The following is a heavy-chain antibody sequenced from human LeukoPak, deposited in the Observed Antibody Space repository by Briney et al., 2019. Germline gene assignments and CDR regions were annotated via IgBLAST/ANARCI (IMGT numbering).Heavy chain of an antibody. V-gene: IGHV3-11*01. J-gene: IGHJ3*02. D-gene: IGHD6-25*01. CDR1: GFTLSDHY. CDR2: INSIGNSI. CDR3: ARGTAGDAFDI. Sequence: GGSLRLSCAASGFTLSDHYMSWIRQAPGKGLEWVSYINSIGNSIYYADSVKGRFSISRDNAENSLYLQMNSLRAEDTAIYYCARGTAGDAFDIWGQGTMVTVSS.